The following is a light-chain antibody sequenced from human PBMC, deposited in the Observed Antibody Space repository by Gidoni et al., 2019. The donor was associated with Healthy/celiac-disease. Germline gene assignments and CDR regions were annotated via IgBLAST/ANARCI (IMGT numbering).Light chain of an antibody. CDR1: SSDVGGYNY. Sequence: QSALTQPASVSGSPGQSITISCTGTSSDVGGYNYVSWYQQRPGKAPKLMIYEVSNRLSGVSNRFSGSKSGNTASLTISGLQAEDEADYYCSSYTSSSPVVFGGGTKLTVL. CDR2: EVS. CDR3: SSYTSSSPVV. J-gene: IGLJ2*01. V-gene: IGLV2-14*01.